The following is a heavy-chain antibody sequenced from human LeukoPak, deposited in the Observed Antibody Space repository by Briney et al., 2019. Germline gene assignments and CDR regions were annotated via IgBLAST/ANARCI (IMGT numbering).Heavy chain of an antibody. V-gene: IGHV3-33*01. J-gene: IGHJ4*02. CDR3: ARDQRGFSYSKYYFDY. CDR1: GFSFSIYG. CDR2: IWYDGTNK. Sequence: RSLRLSCAASGFSFSIYGMHWVRQARGKGLEGVAVIWYDGTNKYYADSVKGRFTISRDNSKNTLYLQMNSLRAEDTAVYYCARDQRGFSYSKYYFDYWGQGTLVTVSS. D-gene: IGHD5-18*01.